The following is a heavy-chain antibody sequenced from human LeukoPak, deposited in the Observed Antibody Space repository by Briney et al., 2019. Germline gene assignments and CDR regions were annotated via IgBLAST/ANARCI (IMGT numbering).Heavy chain of an antibody. J-gene: IGHJ3*02. D-gene: IGHD6-13*01. Sequence: PSQTLSLTCTVSGGSISSGGYYWSWIRQPPGKGLEWIGYIYHSGSTYYNPSLKSRVTISVDRSKNQFSLKLSSVTAADTAVYYCARDLITAAGTFDIWGQGTMVTVSS. CDR2: IYHSGST. CDR1: GGSISSGGYY. V-gene: IGHV4-30-2*01. CDR3: ARDLITAAGTFDI.